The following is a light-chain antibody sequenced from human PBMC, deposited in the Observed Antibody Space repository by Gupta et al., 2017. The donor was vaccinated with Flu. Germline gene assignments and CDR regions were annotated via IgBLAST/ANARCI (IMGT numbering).Light chain of an antibody. Sequence: EIVFTHSPRTLSFSPGQRATLSCRASQSVSSSLAWYQQKPGQTPGLLIYAASSRATGIPDRFSGSGSGTDFTLTINRLEPQDFAVYYCHQYCGSPITFGQGTQVEIK. CDR3: HQYCGSPIT. V-gene: IGKV3-20*01. CDR1: QSVSSS. CDR2: AAS. J-gene: IGKJ5*01.